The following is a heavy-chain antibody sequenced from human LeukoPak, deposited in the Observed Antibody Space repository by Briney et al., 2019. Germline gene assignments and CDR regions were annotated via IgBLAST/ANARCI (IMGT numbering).Heavy chain of an antibody. CDR3: ARGTWELPTALFDY. Sequence: ASVKVSCKASGYTFTSYDINWVRQATGQGLEWMGWMNPHSGNTGYAQKFQGRVNMTRNTSISTAYMELSSLRSDDTAVYYCARGTWELPTALFDYWGQGTLVTISS. CDR1: GYTFTSYD. CDR2: MNPHSGNT. D-gene: IGHD1-26*01. V-gene: IGHV1-8*01. J-gene: IGHJ4*02.